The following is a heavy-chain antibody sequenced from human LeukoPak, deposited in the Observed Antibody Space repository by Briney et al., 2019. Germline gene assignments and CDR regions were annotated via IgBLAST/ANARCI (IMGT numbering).Heavy chain of an antibody. V-gene: IGHV3-9*01. CDR2: ISWNSGSI. CDR3: AKDTRRGVVVVAATGALDY. CDR1: GFTFDDYA. J-gene: IGHJ4*02. Sequence: PGRSLRLSCAASGFTFDDYAMHWVRQVPGKGLEWVSGISWNSGSIGYADSVKGRFTISRDNAKNSLYLQMNSLRAEDTALYYCAKDTRRGVVVVAATGALDYWGQGTLVTVSS. D-gene: IGHD2-15*01.